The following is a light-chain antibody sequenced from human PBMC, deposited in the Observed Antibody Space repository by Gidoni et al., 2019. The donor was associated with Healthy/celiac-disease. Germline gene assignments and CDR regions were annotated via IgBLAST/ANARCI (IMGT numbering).Light chain of an antibody. Sequence: SSELTQDPAVSVALGQTVSITCRGGSLRSYYASWYQQKPGQAPVFVIYGKNNRPSGIPDRFSGSSSRNTASLTITGAQAEDEADYYCNSRDSSGNHWVFGGGTKLTVL. CDR3: NSRDSSGNHWV. CDR1: SLRSYY. J-gene: IGLJ3*02. CDR2: GKN. V-gene: IGLV3-19*01.